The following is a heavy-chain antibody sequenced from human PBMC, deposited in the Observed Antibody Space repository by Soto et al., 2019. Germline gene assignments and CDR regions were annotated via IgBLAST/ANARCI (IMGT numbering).Heavy chain of an antibody. CDR1: GYTFTSYD. CDR2: MNANSGNT. CDR3: AVCGYSYGSHYFDY. J-gene: IGHJ4*02. D-gene: IGHD5-18*01. Sequence: ASVKVSCKASGYTFTSYDINWVRQATGQGLEWMGWMNANSGNTEYSQKFQGRVTITRNTSMSTAYMELSSLRSEDTAVYYCAVCGYSYGSHYFDYWGQGTLVTVSS. V-gene: IGHV1-8*01.